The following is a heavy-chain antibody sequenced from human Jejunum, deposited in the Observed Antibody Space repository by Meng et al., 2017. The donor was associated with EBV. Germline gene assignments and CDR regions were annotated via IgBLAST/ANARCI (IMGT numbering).Heavy chain of an antibody. V-gene: IGHV1-2*06. CDR2: INLNSGGT. D-gene: IGHD2-15*01. J-gene: IGHJ4*02. Sequence: QVQLVQSGAGVKKPGASVKVSCQASGYNFIGYYIHWVRQAPGQGLEWMGRINLNSGGTDSAQRFQGRVTMTRDTSTSTAYMELSRLGSGDTAVYYCARDSSLHCYGGSCYLDYWGQGTLVTVSS. CDR1: GYNFIGYY. CDR3: ARDSSLHCYGGSCYLDY.